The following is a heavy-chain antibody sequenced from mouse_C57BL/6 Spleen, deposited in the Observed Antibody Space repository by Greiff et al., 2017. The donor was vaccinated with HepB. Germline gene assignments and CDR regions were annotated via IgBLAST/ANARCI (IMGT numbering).Heavy chain of an antibody. CDR2: SYPGDGDT. D-gene: IGHD1-1*01. CDR3: ARPYYYGSSYGYFDY. Sequence: VQLQQSGPELVKPGASVKISCKASGYAFSSSWLNWVKQRPGKGLEWIGRSYPGDGDTNYNGKFKGKATLTADKSSSTAYMQLSSLTSEDSAVYFCARPYYYGSSYGYFDYWGQGTTLTVSS. J-gene: IGHJ2*01. CDR1: GYAFSSSW. V-gene: IGHV1-82*01.